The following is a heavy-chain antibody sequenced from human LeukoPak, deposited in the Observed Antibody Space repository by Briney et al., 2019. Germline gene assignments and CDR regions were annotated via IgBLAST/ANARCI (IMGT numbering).Heavy chain of an antibody. J-gene: IGHJ5*02. CDR2: INPNSGGT. V-gene: IGHV1-2*06. CDR1: GYTFTSYG. CDR3: ARVRGSYYS. D-gene: IGHD1-26*01. Sequence: ASVKVSCKASGYTFTSYGISWVRQAPGQGLEWMGRINPNSGGTNYAQKFQGRVTMTRDTSISTAYMELSRLRSDDTAVYYCARVRGSYYSWGQGTLVTVSS.